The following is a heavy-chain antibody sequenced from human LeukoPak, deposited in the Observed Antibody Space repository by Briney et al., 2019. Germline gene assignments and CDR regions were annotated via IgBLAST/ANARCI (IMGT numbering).Heavy chain of an antibody. CDR1: GGSFSSYY. CDR3: ARRVSGYGMDV. J-gene: IGHJ6*02. CDR2: IYYRGGT. V-gene: IGHV4-59*08. D-gene: IGHD3-3*01. Sequence: PSETLSLTCTDSGGSFSSYYWSWIRQPPGKGLEWIGYIYYRGGTNCNPSLKSRLTISVDTSKNQFSLKLSSVTAADTAVYYCARRVSGYGMDVWGQGTTVTVSS.